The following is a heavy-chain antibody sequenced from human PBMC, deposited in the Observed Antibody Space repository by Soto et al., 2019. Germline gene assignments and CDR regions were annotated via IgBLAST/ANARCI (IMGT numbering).Heavy chain of an antibody. CDR3: ARQDNRKYYYYGMDV. J-gene: IGHJ6*02. CDR2: IYPGDSDT. Sequence: GESLKISCKGSGYSFTSYWIGWVRQMPGKGLEWMGIIYPGDSDTRYSPSFQGQVTISADKSISTAYLQWSSLKASDTAMYYCARQDNRKYYYYGMDVWGQGTTVTVSS. V-gene: IGHV5-51*01. CDR1: GYSFTSYW. D-gene: IGHD1-1*01.